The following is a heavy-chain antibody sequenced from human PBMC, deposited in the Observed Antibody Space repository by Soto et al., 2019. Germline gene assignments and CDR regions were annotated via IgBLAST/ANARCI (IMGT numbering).Heavy chain of an antibody. CDR3: ARYRREAVAGYTLDN. Sequence: PSETLSLTCTVSGGSISSNYWTWIRQPPGKGLEWIGYVYNSGSTNYNPSLKSRVTISEDTSKSQFSLEVNSMTAADTAAYYCARYRREAVAGYTLDNWGQGILVTVSS. CDR1: GGSISSNY. V-gene: IGHV4-59*01. CDR2: VYNSGST. D-gene: IGHD6-13*01. J-gene: IGHJ4*02.